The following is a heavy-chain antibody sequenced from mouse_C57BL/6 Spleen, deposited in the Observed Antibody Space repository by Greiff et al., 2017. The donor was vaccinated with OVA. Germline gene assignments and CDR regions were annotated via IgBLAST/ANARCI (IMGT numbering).Heavy chain of an antibody. CDR3: GRRGGSYGWYFEG. Sequence: QVQLQQPGAELVKPGASVKLSCKASGYTFTSYWMQWVKQRPGQGLEWIGEIDPSDSYTNYNQKFKGKATLTVDTSSSTAYMQLSSLTSEDSAVYCCGRRGGSYGWYFEGWGTGTTVTVSS. J-gene: IGHJ1*03. D-gene: IGHD1-1*02. CDR1: GYTFTSYW. V-gene: IGHV1-50*01. CDR2: IDPSDSYT.